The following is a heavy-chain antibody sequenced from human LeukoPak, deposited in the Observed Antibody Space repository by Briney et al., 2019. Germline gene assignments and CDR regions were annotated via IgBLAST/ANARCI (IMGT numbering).Heavy chain of an antibody. J-gene: IGHJ4*02. CDR2: IYYSGST. CDR1: GGSISSYY. CDR3: ARGGWYYFY. V-gene: IGHV4-59*01. D-gene: IGHD6-19*01. Sequence: SETLSLTCAVYGGSISSYYWSWIRQPPGKGLEWIGYIYYSGSTNYNPSLKSRVTISVDTSKNQFSLKLSSVTAADTAVYYCARGGWYYFYWGQGTLVTVSS.